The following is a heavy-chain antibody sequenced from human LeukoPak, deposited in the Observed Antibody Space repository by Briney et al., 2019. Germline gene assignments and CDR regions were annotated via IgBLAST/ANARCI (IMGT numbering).Heavy chain of an antibody. V-gene: IGHV1-8*03. CDR1: GYTFGNYG. Sequence: GASVKVSCKAAGYTFGNYGINWVRQATGQGLEWMGWMNPNSGNTGYAQKFQGRVTITRNTSISTAYMELSSLRSEDTAVYYCARERSGSSWRAFDIWGQGTMVTVSS. CDR2: MNPNSGNT. D-gene: IGHD6-13*01. J-gene: IGHJ3*02. CDR3: ARERSGSSWRAFDI.